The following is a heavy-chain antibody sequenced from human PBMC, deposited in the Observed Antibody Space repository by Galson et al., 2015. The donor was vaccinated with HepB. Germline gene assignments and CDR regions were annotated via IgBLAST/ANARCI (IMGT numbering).Heavy chain of an antibody. J-gene: IGHJ3*02. CDR2: ISRSGVST. D-gene: IGHD6-19*01. CDR3: ARTYRIASSGFDM. CDR1: GFTFSNYD. V-gene: IGHV3-23*01. Sequence: SLRLSCAASGFTFSNYDMTWVRQAPGKGLVWVSAISRSGVSTYYSDSVKGRFTISRDNSKNTLWLQMISLRAEDTAVYYCARTYRIASSGFDMWGQGTMVTVSS.